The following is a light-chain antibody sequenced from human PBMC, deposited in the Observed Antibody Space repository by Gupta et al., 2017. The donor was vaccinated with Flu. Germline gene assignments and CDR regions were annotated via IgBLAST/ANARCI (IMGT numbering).Light chain of an antibody. CDR1: SSNIGSNY. CDR3: AAWDDSLSGPV. CDR2: RNN. Sequence: RVTISCSGSSSNIGSNYVYWYQQLPGTAPKLLIYRNNQRPSGVPDRFSGSKSGTSASLAISGLRSEDEADYYCAAWDDSLSGPVFGGGTKLTV. V-gene: IGLV1-47*01. J-gene: IGLJ2*01.